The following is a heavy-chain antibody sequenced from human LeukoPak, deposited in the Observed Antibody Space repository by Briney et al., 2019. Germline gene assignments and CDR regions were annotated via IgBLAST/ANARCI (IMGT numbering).Heavy chain of an antibody. CDR3: ATYSSLNRREFQY. J-gene: IGHJ1*01. CDR1: GFTVSSNY. V-gene: IGHV3-7*01. Sequence: PGGSLRLSCAASGFTVSSNYMNWVRQAPGKGLQWVANIKTDGSEKYYVDSVKGRFTISRDNAKNSLYLQMNSLRAEDTAVYYCATYSSLNRREFQYWGQGTLLTVSS. D-gene: IGHD3-22*01. CDR2: IKTDGSEK.